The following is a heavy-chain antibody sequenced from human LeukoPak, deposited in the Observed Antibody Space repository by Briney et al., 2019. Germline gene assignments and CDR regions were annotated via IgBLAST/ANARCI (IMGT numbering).Heavy chain of an antibody. J-gene: IGHJ4*02. CDR3: ARHNSSSWYVVPYYFDY. V-gene: IGHV4-59*08. CDR1: GGSISSYY. CDR2: IYYSGST. D-gene: IGHD6-13*01. Sequence: SETLSLTCTVSGGSISSYYWSWIRQPPGKGLEWIGYIYYSGSTNYNPSLKSRVTISVDTSKNQFSLKLSSVTAADTAVYYCARHNSSSWYVVPYYFDYWGQGTLVTVSS.